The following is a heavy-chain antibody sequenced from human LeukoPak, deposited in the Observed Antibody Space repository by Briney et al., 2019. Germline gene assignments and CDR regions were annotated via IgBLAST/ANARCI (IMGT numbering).Heavy chain of an antibody. Sequence: GGSLRLSCAASGFTFFIYGMTWVRQAPGKGLEWVSAISGSGGSTYYADSVKGRFTISRDNSKNTLYLQMNSLRAEDTAVYYCARGLYRLPAAMYVWGQGTMVTVSS. J-gene: IGHJ3*01. CDR3: ARGLYRLPAAMYV. CDR1: GFTFFIYG. V-gene: IGHV3-23*01. D-gene: IGHD2-2*01. CDR2: ISGSGGST.